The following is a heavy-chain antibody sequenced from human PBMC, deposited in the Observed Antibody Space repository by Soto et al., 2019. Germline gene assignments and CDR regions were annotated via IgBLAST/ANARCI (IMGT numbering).Heavy chain of an antibody. J-gene: IGHJ3*01. CDR3: ARGDYYDNSGPLSDVFVV. Sequence: GGSLRLSCAASGFTFSSYGMHWVRQAPGKGLEWVAVISYDGSNKYYADSVKGRFTISRDNSKNTLYLQMNSLRAEDTAVYYCARGDYYDNSGPLSDVFVVWGQGTMVTVSS. V-gene: IGHV3-30*03. CDR1: GFTFSSYG. CDR2: ISYDGSNK. D-gene: IGHD3-22*01.